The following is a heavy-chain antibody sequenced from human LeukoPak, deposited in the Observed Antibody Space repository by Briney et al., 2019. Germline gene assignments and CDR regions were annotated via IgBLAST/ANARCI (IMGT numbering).Heavy chain of an antibody. Sequence: PGGSLRLSCAASGFTFSSYTMHWVRQAPGKGLEWVAVISSDGSNKYYADSVKGRVTISRDNPKNTLYLQMHSLRTEDTAVYYCARDFNGLLRLGTPDAFDIWGQGTMVTVSS. D-gene: IGHD1-26*01. CDR3: ARDFNGLLRLGTPDAFDI. V-gene: IGHV3-30*04. CDR2: ISSDGSNK. J-gene: IGHJ3*02. CDR1: GFTFSSYT.